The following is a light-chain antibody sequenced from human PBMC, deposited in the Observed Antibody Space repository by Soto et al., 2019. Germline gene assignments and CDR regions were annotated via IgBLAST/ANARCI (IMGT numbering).Light chain of an antibody. Sequence: QSALTQPASVSGSPGQSITISSTGPSSDVGGYNYVSWYQQHPGKAPKLMIYEVSNRPSRVSNRFSGSKSGNTASLTISGLQTEDEADYYCSSLATSSPPVVFGVGTKLTVL. V-gene: IGLV2-14*01. J-gene: IGLJ3*02. CDR2: EVS. CDR3: SSLATSSPPVV. CDR1: SSDVGGYNY.